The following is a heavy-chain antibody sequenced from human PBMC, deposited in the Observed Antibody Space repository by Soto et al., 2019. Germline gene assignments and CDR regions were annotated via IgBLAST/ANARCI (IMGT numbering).Heavy chain of an antibody. Sequence: QVQLQESGPGLVKPSETLSLTCTVSGGSISHYYWSWIRQPPGKGVEWIGYIYHSGTTKYNPSLESRVIISVDTSKNQFSLKLNSVTAADTAVYYCARSRDYASWFFDLWGRGTLVTVSS. D-gene: IGHD4-17*01. CDR3: ARSRDYASWFFDL. J-gene: IGHJ2*01. CDR1: GGSISHYY. V-gene: IGHV4-59*12. CDR2: IYHSGTT.